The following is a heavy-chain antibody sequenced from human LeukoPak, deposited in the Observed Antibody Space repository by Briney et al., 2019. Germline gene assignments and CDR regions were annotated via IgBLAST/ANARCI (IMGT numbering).Heavy chain of an antibody. V-gene: IGHV3-21*01. D-gene: IGHD6-13*01. CDR2: ISSSSSYI. CDR3: ARVRAAAGFYYGMDV. Sequence: GGSLRLSCAASGFIFGSYSINRVRQAPGKGLEWVSSISSSSSYIFYADSVKGRFTISKDNAKNSLYLQMDSLRVEDTALYYCARVRAAAGFYYGMDVWGQGTTVTVSS. J-gene: IGHJ6*02. CDR1: GFIFGSYS.